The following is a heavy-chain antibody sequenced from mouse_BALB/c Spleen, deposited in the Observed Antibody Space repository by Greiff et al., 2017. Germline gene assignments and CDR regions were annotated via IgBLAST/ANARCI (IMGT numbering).Heavy chain of an antibody. Sequence: VQLQQSGAELARPGASVKMSCKASGYTFTSHTMHRVKQRPGQGLEWIGYINPSSGYTNYNQKFKDKATLTADKSSSTAYMQLSSLTSEDSAVYYCEKVFDYWGQGTTLTVSS. V-gene: IGHV1-4*01. J-gene: IGHJ2*01. CDR3: EKVFDY. D-gene: IGHD1-3*01. CDR2: INPSSGYT. CDR1: GYTFTSHT.